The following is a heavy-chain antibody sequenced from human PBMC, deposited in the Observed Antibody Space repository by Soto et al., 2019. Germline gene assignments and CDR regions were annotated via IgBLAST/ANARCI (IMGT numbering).Heavy chain of an antibody. CDR3: ARSQRGRTAFTFDY. CDR1: GDSVSNNNYY. D-gene: IGHD3-16*01. CDR2: IYYSGTT. J-gene: IGHJ4*02. V-gene: IGHV4-61*01. Sequence: ASETLSLTCAVSGDSVSNNNYYWSWIRQPPWKGLEGIGYIYYSGTTNYNSYLKSRLSLSVDMSKNQFSLKLASVTAADTAVYFCARSQRGRTAFTFDYWGQGALVTVSS.